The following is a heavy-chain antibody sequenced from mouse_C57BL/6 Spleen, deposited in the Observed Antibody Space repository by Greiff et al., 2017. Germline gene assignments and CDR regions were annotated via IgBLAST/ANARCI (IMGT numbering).Heavy chain of an antibody. CDR1: GYTFTSYG. CDR3: ASYGNGGFYYAMDY. D-gene: IGHD2-1*01. CDR2: IYPRSGNT. Sequence: QVQLKESGAELARPGASVKLSCKASGYTFTSYGISWVKQRTGQGLEWIGEIYPRSGNTYYNEKFKGKATLTADKSSSTAYMELRSLTSEDSAVYFCASYGNGGFYYAMDYWGQGTSVTVSS. V-gene: IGHV1-81*01. J-gene: IGHJ4*01.